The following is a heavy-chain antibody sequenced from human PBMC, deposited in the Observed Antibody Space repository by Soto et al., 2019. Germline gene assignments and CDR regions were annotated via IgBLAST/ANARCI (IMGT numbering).Heavy chain of an antibody. CDR2: IYYSGST. CDR1: GGSISSGGYS. V-gene: IGHV4-61*08. J-gene: IGHJ5*02. Sequence: SETLSLTCAVSGGSISSGGYSWSWIRQPPGKGLEWIGYIYYSGSTNYNPSLKSRVTISVDTSKNQFSLKLSSVTAADTAVYYCARDGGWYSSSWYVYNWFDPWGQGTLVTVSS. CDR3: ARDGGWYSSSWYVYNWFDP. D-gene: IGHD6-13*01.